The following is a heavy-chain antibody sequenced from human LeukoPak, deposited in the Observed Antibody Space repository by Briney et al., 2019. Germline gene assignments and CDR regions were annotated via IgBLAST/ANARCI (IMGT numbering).Heavy chain of an antibody. Sequence: ASVKVSCKASGYTFTSYYMHWVRQAPGQGLEWMGIINPSGGSTSYAQKFQGRVTMTRDTSTSTVYMELSNLRSEDTAVYYCARDLNTHYYDSSGYPNYWGQGTLVTVSS. D-gene: IGHD3-22*01. CDR1: GYTFTSYY. J-gene: IGHJ4*02. CDR3: ARDLNTHYYDSSGYPNY. CDR2: INPSGGST. V-gene: IGHV1-46*01.